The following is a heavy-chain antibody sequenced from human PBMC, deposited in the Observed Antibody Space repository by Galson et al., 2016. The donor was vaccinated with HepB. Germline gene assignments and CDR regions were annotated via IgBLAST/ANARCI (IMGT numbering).Heavy chain of an antibody. Sequence: SETLSLTCTVSGGSVSSSYWSWIRQPPGKGLEWIGHISYSGTTNYNPSFKSRVTISVDKSNNQFSLRLTSVNAADTGGYFCATTQVYTSSWPTFDHWAQGTLVTVSS. V-gene: IGHV4-59*02. CDR1: GGSVSSSY. CDR2: ISYSGTT. D-gene: IGHD6-13*01. J-gene: IGHJ4*02. CDR3: ATTQVYTSSWPTFDH.